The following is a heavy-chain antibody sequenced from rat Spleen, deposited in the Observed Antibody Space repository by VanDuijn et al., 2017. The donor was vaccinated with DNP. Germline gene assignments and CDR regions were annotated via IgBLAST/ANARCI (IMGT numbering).Heavy chain of an antibody. CDR3: ARDHYGYAMDA. CDR2: IWSNGDT. Sequence: QVQLKESGPGLVQPSQTLSLTCTVSGFSLATYHMHWIRQPPGKGLEWMGVIWSNGDTSYNSDLISRLSISRDTSKSQVFLKMNSLQTEDTATYYCARDHYGYAMDAWGQGTSVTVSS. J-gene: IGHJ4*01. D-gene: IGHD1-11*01. V-gene: IGHV2-32*01. CDR1: GFSLATYH.